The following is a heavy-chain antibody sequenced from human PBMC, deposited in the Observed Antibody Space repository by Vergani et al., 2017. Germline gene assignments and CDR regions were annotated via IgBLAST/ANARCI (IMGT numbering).Heavy chain of an antibody. Sequence: EVQLVESGGVVVQPGGSLRLSCAASGFTFDDYVMHWVRQAPGKGLEWVSLISWDGSITYYVDSVKGRFTISRDNSKNTLYLQMNSLRAEDTAVYYCARDYDNMPVAGTLDYWGQGTLVTVSS. CDR2: ISWDGSIT. CDR1: GFTFDDYV. J-gene: IGHJ4*02. D-gene: IGHD6-19*01. CDR3: ARDYDNMPVAGTLDY. V-gene: IGHV3-43D*04.